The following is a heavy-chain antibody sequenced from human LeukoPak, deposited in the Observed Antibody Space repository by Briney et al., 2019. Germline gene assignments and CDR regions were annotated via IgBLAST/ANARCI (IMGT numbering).Heavy chain of an antibody. CDR3: ASSNHFWSGYYLLDY. CDR2: IYYSGST. CDR1: GGSSSSYY. J-gene: IGHJ4*02. Sequence: PSETLSLTCTVSGGSSSSYYWSWIRQPPGKGLEWIGYIYYSGSTNYNPSLKSRVTISVDTSKNQFSLKLSSVTAADTAVYYCASSNHFWSGYYLLDYWGQGTLVTVSS. V-gene: IGHV4-59*01. D-gene: IGHD3-3*02.